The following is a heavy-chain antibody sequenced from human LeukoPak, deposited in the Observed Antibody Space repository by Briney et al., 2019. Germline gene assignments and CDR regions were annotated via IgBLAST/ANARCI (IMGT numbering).Heavy chain of an antibody. V-gene: IGHV1-58*02. D-gene: IGHD3-22*01. CDR3: AADTDSSGYYADY. CDR2: IVVGSGNT. J-gene: IGHJ4*02. Sequence: SVKVSCKASGFTFTSSAMQWVRQARGQRLEWIGWIVVGSGNTNYAQKFQERVTITRDMSTSTAYMELSSLRSEDTAVYYCAADTDSSGYYADYWGQGTLVIVSS. CDR1: GFTFTSSA.